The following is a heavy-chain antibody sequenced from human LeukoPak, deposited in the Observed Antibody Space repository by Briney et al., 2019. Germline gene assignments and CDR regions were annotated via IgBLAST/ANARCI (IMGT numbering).Heavy chain of an antibody. CDR1: GFTFSSYS. J-gene: IGHJ3*02. Sequence: CXASGFTFSSYSMNWVRQAPGKGLEWVSSISSSSSYIYYADSVKGRFTISRENAKNSLYLQMNSLRAEDTAVYYXXXXXXDYVWDVAFDIWGQGTMVTVSS. D-gene: IGHD3-16*01. CDR2: ISSSSSYI. CDR3: XXXXXDYVWDVAFDI. V-gene: IGHV3-21*01.